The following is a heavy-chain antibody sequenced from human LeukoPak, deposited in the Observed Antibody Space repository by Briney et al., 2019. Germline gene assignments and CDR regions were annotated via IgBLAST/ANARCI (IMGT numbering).Heavy chain of an antibody. CDR2: FDPEDGET. V-gene: IGHV1-24*01. CDR1: GYTFTGYY. Sequence: ASVKVSCKASGYTFTGYYMHWVRQAPGKGLEWMGGFDPEDGETIYAQKFQGRVTMTEDTSTDTAYMELSSLRSEDTAVYYCATRDFWSGYYLGRQNWFDPWGQGTLVTVSS. D-gene: IGHD3-3*01. CDR3: ATRDFWSGYYLGRQNWFDP. J-gene: IGHJ5*02.